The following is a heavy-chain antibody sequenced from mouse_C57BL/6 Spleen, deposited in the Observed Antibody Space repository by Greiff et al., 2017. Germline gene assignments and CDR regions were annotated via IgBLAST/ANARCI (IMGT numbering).Heavy chain of an antibody. CDR2: INPNNGGT. V-gene: IGHV1-18*01. Sequence: EVQLQQSGPELVKPGASVKIPCKASGYTFTDYNMDWVKQSHGKSLEWIGDINPNNGGTIYNQKFKGKATLTVDKSSSTAYMELRSLTSEDTAVYYCASGGYDHWFAYWGQGTLVTVSA. CDR1: GYTFTDYN. CDR3: ASGGYDHWFAY. J-gene: IGHJ3*01. D-gene: IGHD2-10*02.